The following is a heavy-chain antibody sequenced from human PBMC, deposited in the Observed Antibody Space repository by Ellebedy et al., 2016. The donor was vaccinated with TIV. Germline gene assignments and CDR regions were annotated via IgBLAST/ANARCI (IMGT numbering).Heavy chain of an antibody. Sequence: GGSLRLSXAASGFTFSSYAMSWVRQAPGKGLEWVSAISGSGGSTYYADSVKGRFTISRDNAKNSLYLQMNSLRAEDTAVYYCARRLTTWDYWGQGTLVTVSS. J-gene: IGHJ4*02. CDR3: ARRLTTWDY. CDR2: ISGSGGST. V-gene: IGHV3-23*01. D-gene: IGHD4-11*01. CDR1: GFTFSSYA.